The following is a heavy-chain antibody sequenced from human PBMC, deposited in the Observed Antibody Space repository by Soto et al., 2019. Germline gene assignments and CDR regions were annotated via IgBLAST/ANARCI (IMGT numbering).Heavy chain of an antibody. CDR1: GFTFISFS. V-gene: IGHV3-21*01. J-gene: IGHJ3*02. D-gene: IGHD3-16*01. Sequence: GSLRLSCAASGFTFISFSMNWVRQDTGKGLEWVSSISSSSSYIYYADSVKGRFTISRDNAKNSLYLQMNSLRAEDTAVYYCARELHELAYDVGAFDIWGQGTMVTVSS. CDR2: ISSSSSYI. CDR3: ARELHELAYDVGAFDI.